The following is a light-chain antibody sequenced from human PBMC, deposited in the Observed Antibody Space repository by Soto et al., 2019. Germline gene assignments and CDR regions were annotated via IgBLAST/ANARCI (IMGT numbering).Light chain of an antibody. CDR2: VDS. V-gene: IGLV3-21*02. J-gene: IGLJ1*01. Sequence: SYELTQPPSVSVAPGQTARITCGGNNIESKSVHWYQQRPGQAPVLVIYVDSDRPSGIPDRFSASTSGNTAALTISRVEAGDEADYHCQVWDTISDHYVFGSGTKLTVL. CDR1: NIESKS. CDR3: QVWDTISDHYV.